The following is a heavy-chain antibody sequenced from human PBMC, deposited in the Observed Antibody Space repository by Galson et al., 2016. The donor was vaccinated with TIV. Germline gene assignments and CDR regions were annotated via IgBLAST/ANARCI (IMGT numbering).Heavy chain of an antibody. V-gene: IGHV1-2*02. CDR3: AREEDFRSSTWFDP. CDR1: GYSLTAYN. CDR2: INTKSGAT. Sequence: SVKVSCKASGYSLTAYNMHWVRQAPGQGLEWMGWINTKSGATDYAQSFQGRVSLTRDTSISTAYMELSGLRSDDTAFYYCAREEDFRSSTWFDPWGQGTLVTVSS. D-gene: IGHD3-3*01. J-gene: IGHJ5*02.